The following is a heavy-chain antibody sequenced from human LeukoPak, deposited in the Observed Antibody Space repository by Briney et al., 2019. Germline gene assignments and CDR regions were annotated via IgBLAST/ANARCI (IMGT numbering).Heavy chain of an antibody. CDR2: IYYSGST. Sequence: SETLSLTCTVSGGSISSYYWSWIRQPPGKGLEWIGYIYYSGSTNYNASLTNRVTISVDTSKNQFSLKLSSVTAADTAVYYSAREVGYCSGGSCYSYFDYWGQGTLVTVSS. V-gene: IGHV4-59*01. CDR1: GGSISSYY. CDR3: AREVGYCSGGSCYSYFDY. D-gene: IGHD2-15*01. J-gene: IGHJ4*02.